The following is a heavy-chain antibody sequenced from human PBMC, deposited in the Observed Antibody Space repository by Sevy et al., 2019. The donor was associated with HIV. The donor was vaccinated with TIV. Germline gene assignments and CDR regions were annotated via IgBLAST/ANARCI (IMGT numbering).Heavy chain of an antibody. CDR3: ASAGIAAPDY. CDR2: ISYDGSNK. D-gene: IGHD6-13*01. Sequence: GGCLRLSCAASGFTFSSYAMHWVRQAPGKGLEWVAVISYDGSNKYYADSVKGRFTISRDNSKNTLYLQMNSLRAEDTAVYYCASAGIAAPDYWGQGTLVTVSS. CDR1: GFTFSSYA. V-gene: IGHV3-30-3*01. J-gene: IGHJ4*02.